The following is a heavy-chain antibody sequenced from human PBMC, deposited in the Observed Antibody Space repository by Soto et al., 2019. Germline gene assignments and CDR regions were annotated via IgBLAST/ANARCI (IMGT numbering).Heavy chain of an antibody. CDR1: GGTFSSYA. CDR2: IILIFGTA. J-gene: IGHJ4*02. V-gene: IGHV1-69*12. D-gene: IGHD1-26*01. CDR3: AREGVGATSSFDY. Sequence: QVQLVQSGAEVKKPGSSVKVSCKASGGTFSSYAISWVRQAPGQGLEWMGGIILIFGTANYAQKFQGRVTSTADESTNTAYMALSSLRSEDTAVYYCAREGVGATSSFDYWGQGTLVTVSS.